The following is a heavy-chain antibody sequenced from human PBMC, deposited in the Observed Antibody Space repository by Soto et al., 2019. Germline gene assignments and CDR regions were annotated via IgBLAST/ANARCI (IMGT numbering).Heavy chain of an antibody. V-gene: IGHV4-59*01. J-gene: IGHJ4*02. D-gene: IGHD6-19*01. CDR2: IYSTGST. CDR3: ASYSSGWYDVSY. CDR1: GGSIGGYY. Sequence: SETLSLTCIVSGGSIGGYYWSWIRQPPGQGLEWIGYIYSTGSTTYNPSLKSRVTISLDKSKNQFSLKLSSVTAADTAVYYCASYSSGWYDVSYWGQGTLVTVSS.